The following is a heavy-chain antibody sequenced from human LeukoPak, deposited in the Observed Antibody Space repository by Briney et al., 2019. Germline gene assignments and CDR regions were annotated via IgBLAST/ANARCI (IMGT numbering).Heavy chain of an antibody. V-gene: IGHV3-21*01. CDR2: ISSSSSYI. Sequence: GGSLRLSCAASGFTVSSNYMSWVRQAPGKGLEWVSSISSSSSYIYYADSVKGRFTISRDNAKNSLYLQMNSLRAEDTAVYYCAAQSYGTRYWGQGTLVTVSS. D-gene: IGHD5-18*01. J-gene: IGHJ4*02. CDR1: GFTVSSNY. CDR3: AAQSYGTRY.